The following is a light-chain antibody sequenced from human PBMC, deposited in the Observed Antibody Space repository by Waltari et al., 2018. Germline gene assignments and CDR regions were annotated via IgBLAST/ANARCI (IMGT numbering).Light chain of an antibody. J-gene: IGLJ3*02. V-gene: IGLV2-14*03. CDR3: NSYASGSNGV. CDR2: GVS. Sequence: QSALTQPASVSGSPGQSITISCTGTSSDVGRYDYVSWYQQHPGKAPKLMIYGVSRRPSGVSNRLSGPKAGNTASLTISGLQAEDEADYYCNSYASGSNGVFGGGTRLTVL. CDR1: SSDVGRYDY.